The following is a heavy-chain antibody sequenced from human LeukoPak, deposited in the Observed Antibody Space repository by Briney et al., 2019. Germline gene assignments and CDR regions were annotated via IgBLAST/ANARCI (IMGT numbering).Heavy chain of an antibody. J-gene: IGHJ4*02. Sequence: GGSLRLSCAASGFTFSSYWMSWVRQAPGMGLEWVANIKQDGSEKYYVDSVKGRFTISRDNAKNSLYLQMNSLRADDTAVYYCAREQGAVAGDYWGQGTLVTVSS. CDR1: GFTFSSYW. D-gene: IGHD6-19*01. CDR2: IKQDGSEK. V-gene: IGHV3-7*01. CDR3: AREQGAVAGDY.